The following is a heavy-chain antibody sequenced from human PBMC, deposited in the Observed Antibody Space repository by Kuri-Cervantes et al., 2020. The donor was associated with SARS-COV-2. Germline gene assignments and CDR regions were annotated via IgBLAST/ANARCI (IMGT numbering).Heavy chain of an antibody. V-gene: IGHV3-23*01. D-gene: IGHD1-7*01. CDR2: ITGGDEST. CDR3: AKSPPDSITNYLYYFDL. J-gene: IGHJ4*02. CDR1: GFTFTTYA. Sequence: GGSLRLSCAASGFTFTTYALTWVRQAPGERLEWVSAITGGDESTFYADSVKGRFTIYRDNSKNTLYLQINSLRVEDSALYFCAKSPPDSITNYLYYFDLWGQGTLVTVSS.